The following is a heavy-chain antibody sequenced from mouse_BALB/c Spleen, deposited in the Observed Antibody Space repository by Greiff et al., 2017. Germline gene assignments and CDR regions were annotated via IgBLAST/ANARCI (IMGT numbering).Heavy chain of an antibody. J-gene: IGHJ4*01. D-gene: IGHD3-3*01. CDR3: IGGDYAMDD. CDR2: IDPENGDT. CDR1: GFNIKDYY. V-gene: IGHV14-4*02. Sequence: VQLQQSGAELVRSGASVKLSCTASGFNIKDYYMHWVKQRPEQGLEWIGWIDPENGDTEYAPKFQGKATMTADTSSNTAYLQLSSLTSEDTAVYYCIGGDYAMDDWGQGTSVTVSS.